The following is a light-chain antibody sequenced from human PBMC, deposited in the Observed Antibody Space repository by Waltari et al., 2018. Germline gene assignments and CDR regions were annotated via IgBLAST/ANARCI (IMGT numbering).Light chain of an antibody. CDR3: LAWDSSTAWV. CDR1: KLGDKY. V-gene: IGLV3-1*01. Sequence: SYELTQPPSVSVSPGQTASITCSGDKLGDKYASWYQQKPGQSPVLVIYQDTKRPSGIPERFSGCNSGNTATLTISGTQGMDEADYYCLAWDSSTAWVFGGGTKLTVL. J-gene: IGLJ3*02. CDR2: QDT.